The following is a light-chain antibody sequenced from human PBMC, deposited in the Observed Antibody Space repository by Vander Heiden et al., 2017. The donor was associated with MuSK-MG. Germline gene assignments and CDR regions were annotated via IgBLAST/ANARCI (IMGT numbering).Light chain of an antibody. J-gene: IGKJ4*01. CDR1: QDISNY. CDR2: DAS. V-gene: IGKV1-33*01. CDR3: QQYDNLPLT. Sequence: DSQMTQSPSSLSASVGDRVTITCQASQDISNYLNWYQQKPGKAPKLLIYDASNLETGVPSRFSGSGSGTDFTFTISSLQPEDIATYYCQQYDNLPLTFGGGTKVETK.